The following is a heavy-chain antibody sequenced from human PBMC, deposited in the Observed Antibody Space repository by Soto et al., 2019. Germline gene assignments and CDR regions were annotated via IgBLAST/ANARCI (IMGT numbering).Heavy chain of an antibody. J-gene: IGHJ6*01. CDR3: AAPGQRGYYYGIDV. Sequence: GKGLEWVSSISSSSSYIYYADSVKGRFTISRDNAKNSLYLQMNSLRAEDTAVYYCAAPGQRGYYYGIDVWGQRISVSVYS. D-gene: IGHD1-1*01. CDR2: ISSSSSYI. V-gene: IGHV3-21*01.